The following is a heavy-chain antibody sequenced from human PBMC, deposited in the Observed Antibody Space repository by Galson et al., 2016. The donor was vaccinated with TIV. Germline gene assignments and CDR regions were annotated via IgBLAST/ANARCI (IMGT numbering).Heavy chain of an antibody. CDR2: ITSSSSTI. J-gene: IGHJ4*01. D-gene: IGHD2/OR15-2a*01. CDR3: ARASFRGFDH. V-gene: IGHV3-48*04. CDR1: GFTFTSYS. Sequence: SLRLSCAASGFTFTSYSINWVRQTPGKGLEWVSYITSSSSTIYYAESVRGRFTISRDNAMNSLFLQMNSLRVEDTAVYYCARASFRGFDHWGHETLVAVSS.